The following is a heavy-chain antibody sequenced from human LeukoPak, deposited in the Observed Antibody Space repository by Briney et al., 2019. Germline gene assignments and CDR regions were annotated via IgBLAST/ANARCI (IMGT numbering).Heavy chain of an antibody. J-gene: IGHJ4*02. CDR1: GYTFTSYD. CDR2: MNPNSGNT. D-gene: IGHD5-18*01. CDR3: AGRYHSYGKEEYFVY. Sequence: ASVKVSCKASGYTFTSYDINWVRQATGQGLEWMGWMNPNSGNTGYAQKFQGRVTMTRNTSISTAYMELSSLRSEDTAVYYCAGRYHSYGKEEYFVYWGQGTLVTVSS. V-gene: IGHV1-8*01.